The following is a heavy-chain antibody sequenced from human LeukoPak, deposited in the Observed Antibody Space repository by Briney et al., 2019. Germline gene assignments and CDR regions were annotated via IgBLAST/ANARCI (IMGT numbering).Heavy chain of an antibody. CDR3: ARVYSSSSSYFDY. J-gene: IGHJ4*02. CDR1: GFTLSDNY. CDR2: IYSGGRT. D-gene: IGHD6-6*01. Sequence: GGSLSLSCAVSGFTLSDNYISWVRQAPGKGLEWVSVIYSGGRTYYADSMKGRFTISRDNSKNTVYLQMNSLRSEDTAVYYCARVYSSSSSYFDYWGQGTLGTVSA. V-gene: IGHV3-53*05.